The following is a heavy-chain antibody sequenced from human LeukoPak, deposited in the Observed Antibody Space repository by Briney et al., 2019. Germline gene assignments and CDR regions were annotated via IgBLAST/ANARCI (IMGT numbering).Heavy chain of an antibody. J-gene: IGHJ5*02. CDR3: AKDTSHSSSWYENWFDP. D-gene: IGHD6-13*01. Sequence: GGSLRLSCAASGFTFRSYGMHWVRQAPGKGLEWVAVISYDGSNKYYADPVKGRFTISRDNSKNTLYLQMNSLRTEDTAVYYCAKDTSHSSSWYENWFDPWGQGTLVTVSS. V-gene: IGHV3-30*18. CDR1: GFTFRSYG. CDR2: ISYDGSNK.